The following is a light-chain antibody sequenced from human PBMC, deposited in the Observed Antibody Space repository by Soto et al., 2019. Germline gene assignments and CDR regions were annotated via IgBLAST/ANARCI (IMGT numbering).Light chain of an antibody. CDR3: QQCNNWPQWT. Sequence: EIVLTQSPATLSLSPGERATLSCRASQSVGTFVAWYQQKPGQAPRLLIYDASNRAAGIPARFSGSGSGTDFTLTISRLEPEDFALYYCQQCNNWPQWTFGPGTKVDIK. CDR2: DAS. V-gene: IGKV3-11*01. J-gene: IGKJ1*01. CDR1: QSVGTF.